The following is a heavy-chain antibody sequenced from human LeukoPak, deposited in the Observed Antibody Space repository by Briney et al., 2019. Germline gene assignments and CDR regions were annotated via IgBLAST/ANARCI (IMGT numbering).Heavy chain of an antibody. Sequence: GESLKISCKGSGYSFTNYWIAWVRQLPGKGLEWMGIIYAGDSDHRYSPSFQGQVTISADKSISTAFLQWSSLKASDTAMYYCARQDDDAVDIWGQGTMVTVSS. CDR2: IYAGDSDH. V-gene: IGHV5-51*01. J-gene: IGHJ3*02. CDR3: ARQDDDAVDI. CDR1: GYSFTNYW.